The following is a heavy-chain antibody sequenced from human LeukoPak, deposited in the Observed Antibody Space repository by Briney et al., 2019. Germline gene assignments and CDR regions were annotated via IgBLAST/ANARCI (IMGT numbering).Heavy chain of an antibody. D-gene: IGHD3-16*01. CDR2: ISGSGSTI. CDR1: GFTFSSYE. Sequence: GGSLRLSCAASGFTFSSYEMNWVRQAPGKGLEWVSYISGSGSTIYYADSVTGRFTISRDNAKNSLNLQMNSLRAEDTAVYYCARGDAGYYYGMDVWGQGTTVTVSS. J-gene: IGHJ6*02. V-gene: IGHV3-48*03. CDR3: ARGDAGYYYGMDV.